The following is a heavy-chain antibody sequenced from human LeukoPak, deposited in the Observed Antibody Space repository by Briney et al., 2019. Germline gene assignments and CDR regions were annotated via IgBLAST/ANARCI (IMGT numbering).Heavy chain of an antibody. CDR2: MNPNSGNT. D-gene: IGHD2-2*01. CDR3: AKDVGEFCSSRNCYASDY. Sequence: ASVKVSCKASGYTFTSYDINWVRQATGQGLEWMGWMNPNSGNTGYAQKFQGRVTITRNTSISTAYMELSSLRSDDTAVYYCAKDVGEFCSSRNCYASDYWGQGTLVTVSS. CDR1: GYTFTSYD. J-gene: IGHJ4*02. V-gene: IGHV1-8*03.